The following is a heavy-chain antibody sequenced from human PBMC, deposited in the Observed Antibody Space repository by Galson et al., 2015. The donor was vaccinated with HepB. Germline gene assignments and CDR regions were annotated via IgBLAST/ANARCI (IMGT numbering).Heavy chain of an antibody. CDR2: VRNKASSHTT. D-gene: IGHD1-26*01. CDR3: ARGGV. J-gene: IGHJ6*04. V-gene: IGHV3-72*01. Sequence: SLRLSCAASGFIFSSHYMDWVRQAPGKGLEWVARVRNKASSHTTEYAASVRGRFTISRDDLKNSVYLQMNSLKTEDTALYYCARGGVWGKGTTVTVPS. CDR1: GFIFSSHY.